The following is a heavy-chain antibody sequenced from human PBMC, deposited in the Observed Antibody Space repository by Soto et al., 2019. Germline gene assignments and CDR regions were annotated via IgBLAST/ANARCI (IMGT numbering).Heavy chain of an antibody. CDR2: INHSGST. D-gene: IGHD6-6*01. J-gene: IGHJ6*02. CDR1: GGSFSGYY. Sequence: SETLSLTCAVYGGSFSGYYWSWIRQPPGKGLEWIGEINHSGSTNYNPSLKSRVTISVDTSKNQFSLKLSSVTAADTAVYYCARGPLSIADRYYYYYVMDVCGQGTTVTVSS. CDR3: ARGPLSIADRYYYYYVMDV. V-gene: IGHV4-34*01.